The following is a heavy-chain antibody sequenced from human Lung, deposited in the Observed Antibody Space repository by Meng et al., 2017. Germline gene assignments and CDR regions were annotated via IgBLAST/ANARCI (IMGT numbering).Heavy chain of an antibody. V-gene: IGHV3-15*01. CDR2: MKSNVDGGTV. J-gene: IGHJ4*01. CDR1: GFTFSNAW. CDR3: SGHLDY. Sequence: GESLKISCAASGFTFSNAWMTWVRQAPGKGLEWIGRMKSNVDGGTVDYAAAVKGRFFISRDDSENTFYLQMNSLKTEDTAVYYCSGHLDYWGHGTLVTVSS.